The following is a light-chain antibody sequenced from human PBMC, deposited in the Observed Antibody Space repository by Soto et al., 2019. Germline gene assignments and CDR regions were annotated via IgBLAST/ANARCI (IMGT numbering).Light chain of an antibody. CDR3: QQGYSTPPT. Sequence: DIQMTHSPSSLSASVGDRVTITCRASQSISTYLHWYQQKPGKAPNLLIYAASTLQSGVPSRFSGSGSGTDFTLTISSLQPEDFATYFWQQGYSTPPTVGGGSKV. CDR1: QSISTY. J-gene: IGKJ4*01. CDR2: AAS. V-gene: IGKV1-39*01.